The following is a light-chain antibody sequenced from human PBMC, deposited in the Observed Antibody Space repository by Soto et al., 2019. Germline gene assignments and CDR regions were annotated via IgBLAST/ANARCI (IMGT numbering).Light chain of an antibody. Sequence: EIVLTQSPGTLSLSPGERATLSCRASQSVSSYLAWYQQKPGQAPRLLISGASSRATGIPDRFSGSGSGTDFTLTIGRLEPEDFAVYYCQQYGSSPLTFGGGTKVDIK. V-gene: IGKV3-20*01. CDR1: QSVSSY. J-gene: IGKJ4*01. CDR3: QQYGSSPLT. CDR2: GAS.